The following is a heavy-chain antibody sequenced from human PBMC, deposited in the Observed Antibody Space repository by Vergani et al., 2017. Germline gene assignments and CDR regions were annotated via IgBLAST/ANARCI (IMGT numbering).Heavy chain of an antibody. Sequence: QVQLPQWGAGLLKPSETLSLTCAVYGGSFSGYYWSWIRQPPGKGREWIGEINHSGRTNYNPSLKSRVTISVDTSKNQFSLKLSSVTAADTAVYYCARDADNTDAYNPSWGQGTLVTVSS. CDR3: ARDADNTDAYNPS. V-gene: IGHV4-34*01. J-gene: IGHJ4*02. CDR1: GGSFSGYY. D-gene: IGHD5-24*01. CDR2: INHSGRT.